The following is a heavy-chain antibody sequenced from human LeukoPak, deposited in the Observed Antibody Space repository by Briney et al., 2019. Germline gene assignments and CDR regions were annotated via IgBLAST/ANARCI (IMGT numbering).Heavy chain of an antibody. J-gene: IGHJ5*02. CDR1: GFTFSSYG. V-gene: IGHV3-30*18. Sequence: GRSLRLSCAASGFTFSSYGMHWVRQAPGKGLEWVAVISYDGSNKYYADSVKGRFTISRDNSMNTLYLQMNSLRAEDTAVYYCAKAVTTRGHWLDWFDPWGQGTLVTVSS. CDR3: AKAVTTRGHWLDWFDP. CDR2: ISYDGSNK. D-gene: IGHD6-19*01.